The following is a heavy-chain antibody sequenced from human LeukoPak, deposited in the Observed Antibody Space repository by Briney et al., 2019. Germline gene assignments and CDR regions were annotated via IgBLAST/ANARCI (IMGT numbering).Heavy chain of an antibody. D-gene: IGHD1-26*01. CDR2: ISGGGGST. J-gene: IGHJ4*02. Sequence: PGGSLRLSCEASGFTFTSYSMNWVRQAPGKGLEWVSPISGGGGSTYYADSVKGRFTISRDNSKNTLYLQVNSLRAEDTAVYCCAKGGKWDVTPFDYWGQGTLVTVSS. CDR3: AKGGKWDVTPFDY. CDR1: GFTFTSYS. V-gene: IGHV3-23*01.